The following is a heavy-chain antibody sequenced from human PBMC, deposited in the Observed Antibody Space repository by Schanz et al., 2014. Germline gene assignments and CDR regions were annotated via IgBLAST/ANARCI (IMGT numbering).Heavy chain of an antibody. D-gene: IGHD1-26*01. CDR3: ARTAYLSGSYTYALDV. CDR1: GFTFSTYT. J-gene: IGHJ6*02. CDR2: ISEDGSKK. Sequence: QVQLVESGGGVVQPGRSLRLSCAASGFTFSTYTMHWVRQGPGKGLEWVAVISEDGSKKYYADSVQSRFTVSRDNPKNTLYLQMNTLRAEDTALYYCARTAYLSGSYTYALDVWGQGTTVTVSS. V-gene: IGHV3-30*04.